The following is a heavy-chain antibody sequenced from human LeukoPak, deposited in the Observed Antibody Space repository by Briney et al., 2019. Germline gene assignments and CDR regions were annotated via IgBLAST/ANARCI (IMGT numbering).Heavy chain of an antibody. CDR2: IRGSGGST. CDR1: GFTFSSYA. D-gene: IGHD6-19*01. V-gene: IGHV3-23*01. Sequence: GGSLRLSCAASGFTFSSYAMSWVRQAPGKGLEWVSAIRGSGGSTYYADSVKGRFTISRDNSKNTLYLQMNSLRAEDTAVYYCAKSAGIAVAGPTGQFDYWGQGTLVTVSS. J-gene: IGHJ4*02. CDR3: AKSAGIAVAGPTGQFDY.